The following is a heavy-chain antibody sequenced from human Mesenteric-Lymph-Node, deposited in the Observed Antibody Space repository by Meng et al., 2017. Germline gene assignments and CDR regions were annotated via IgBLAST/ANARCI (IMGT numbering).Heavy chain of an antibody. V-gene: IGHV1-58*01. CDR2: IVVGSGNT. J-gene: IGHJ6*02. Sequence: SVKVSCKASGFTFTSSAVQWVRQARGQRLEWIGWIVVGSGNTNYAQKFQERVTITRDRSTSTAYMELSSLRSEDTAVYYCARVGVTYYYDSSGGFRRKKSGYYYYYGMDVWGQGTTVTVSS. CDR1: GFTFTSSA. D-gene: IGHD3-22*01. CDR3: ARVGVTYYYDSSGGFRRKKSGYYYYYGMDV.